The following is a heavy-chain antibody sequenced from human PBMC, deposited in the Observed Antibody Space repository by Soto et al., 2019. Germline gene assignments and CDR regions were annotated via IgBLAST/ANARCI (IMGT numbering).Heavy chain of an antibody. V-gene: IGHV3-30*18. Sequence: QVQLVESGGGVVQPGRSLRLSCAASGFTFSSYGMHWVRQAPGKGLEWVAVISYDGSNKYYADSVKGRFTISRDNSKNTLYLQMNSLRAEDTAVYYCAKDSLLWFGRAQNYFDYWGQGTLVTVSS. J-gene: IGHJ4*02. D-gene: IGHD3-10*01. CDR1: GFTFSSYG. CDR2: ISYDGSNK. CDR3: AKDSLLWFGRAQNYFDY.